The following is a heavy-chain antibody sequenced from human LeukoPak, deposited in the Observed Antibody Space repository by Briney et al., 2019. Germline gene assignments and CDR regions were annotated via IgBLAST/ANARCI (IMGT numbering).Heavy chain of an antibody. V-gene: IGHV3-7*01. CDR2: IKQDGSVK. D-gene: IGHD3-22*01. J-gene: IGHJ4*02. CDR3: ARRGMGSYDSSGI. Sequence: GSLRLSCAASGFTFSSYWMSWVRQAPGKGLEWVANIKQDGSVKYYVDSVKGRFTISRDNAKNSLYLQMNGLRAEDTAVYYCARRGMGSYDSSGIWGQGTLVTVSS. CDR1: GFTFSSYW.